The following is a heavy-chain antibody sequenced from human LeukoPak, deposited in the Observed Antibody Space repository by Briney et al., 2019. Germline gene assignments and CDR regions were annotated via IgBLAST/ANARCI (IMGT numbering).Heavy chain of an antibody. Sequence: PSETLSLTCTVSGGSISSSSYYWGWIRQPPGKGLEWIGSIYYSGSTYYNPSLKSRVTISVDTSKNQFSLKLSSVTDADTAVYYCARTWLVPSAFDIWGQGTMVTVSS. J-gene: IGHJ3*02. CDR3: ARTWLVPSAFDI. CDR2: IYYSGST. V-gene: IGHV4-39*01. D-gene: IGHD6-19*01. CDR1: GGSISSSSYY.